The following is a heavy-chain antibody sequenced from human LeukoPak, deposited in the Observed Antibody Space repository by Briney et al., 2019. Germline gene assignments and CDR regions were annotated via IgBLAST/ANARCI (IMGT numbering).Heavy chain of an antibody. CDR3: ARDSTVTTWYYYGMDV. CDR2: ISSSSSYI. CDR1: GFTFSSYS. V-gene: IGHV3-21*01. D-gene: IGHD4-17*01. Sequence: PGGSLRLSCAASGFTFSSYSMNWVRQAPGKGLEWVSSISSSSSYIYYADSVKGRFTISRDNAKNSLYLQMNSPRAEDTAVYYCARDSTVTTWYYYGMDVWGQGTTVTVSS. J-gene: IGHJ6*02.